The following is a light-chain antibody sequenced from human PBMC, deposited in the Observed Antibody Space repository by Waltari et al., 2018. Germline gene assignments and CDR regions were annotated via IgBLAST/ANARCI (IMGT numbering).Light chain of an antibody. CDR1: NIESKS. V-gene: IGLV3-21*01. Sequence: SYVLTQPPSVSVAPGEPATITCGGNNIESKSVHWYRPRPGPAPVLVISYDSDRPSGIPERFSGSNSGNTATLTISRVEAGDEADYYCQVWDANNDPGVFGTGTEVTVL. CDR2: YDS. J-gene: IGLJ1*01. CDR3: QVWDANNDPGV.